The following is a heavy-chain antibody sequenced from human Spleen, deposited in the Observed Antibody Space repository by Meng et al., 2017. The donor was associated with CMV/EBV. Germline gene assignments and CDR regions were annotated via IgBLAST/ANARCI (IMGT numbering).Heavy chain of an antibody. CDR2: ISGYTGKT. V-gene: IGHV1-18*01. CDR1: GYTFTSYG. Sequence: ASVKVSCKASGYTFTSYGISWVRQAPGQGLEWMGWISGYTGKTTYAQKLQGRVTMTTDASTSTAYMELRSLKPDDTALYYCARDDYDLDRYAFDIWGQGTMVTVSS. J-gene: IGHJ3*02. D-gene: IGHD4-17*01. CDR3: ARDDYDLDRYAFDI.